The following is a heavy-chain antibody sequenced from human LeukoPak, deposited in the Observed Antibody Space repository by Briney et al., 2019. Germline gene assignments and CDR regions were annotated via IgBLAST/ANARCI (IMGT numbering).Heavy chain of an antibody. CDR1: GFTFSNYA. CDR3: AKNLGPGKAFYDH. Sequence: GGSLRLSCAASGFTFSNYAMTWVRQAPGKGLEWVSAISGDSAYIYYVDSVKGRFTTSRDNSKNTLYLQMNSLRAEDTAMYYCAKNLGPGKAFYDHWGQGTLVTVSS. V-gene: IGHV3-23*01. J-gene: IGHJ4*02. CDR2: ISGDSAYI. D-gene: IGHD1-14*01.